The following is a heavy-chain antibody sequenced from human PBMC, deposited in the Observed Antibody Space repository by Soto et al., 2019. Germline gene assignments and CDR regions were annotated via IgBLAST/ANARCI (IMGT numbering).Heavy chain of an antibody. J-gene: IGHJ6*03. Sequence: SETLSLTCTVSGGSISSSSYYWGWIRQPPGKGLEWIVSIYYSGSTYYNPSLKSRVTISVDTSKNQFSLKLSSVTAADTAVYYCARRGVGLGYCSGGICYGAYYYYYMDVWGKGTTVTVSS. D-gene: IGHD2-15*01. CDR2: IYYSGST. V-gene: IGHV4-39*01. CDR1: GGSISSSSYY. CDR3: ARRGVGLGYCSGGICYGAYYYYYMDV.